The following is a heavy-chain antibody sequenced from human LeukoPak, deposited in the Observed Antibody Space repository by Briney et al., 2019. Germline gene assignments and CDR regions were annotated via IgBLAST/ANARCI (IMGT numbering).Heavy chain of an antibody. V-gene: IGHV4-59*01. J-gene: IGHJ5*02. CDR3: AREQEGSSGWYNWFDP. CDR1: GGSISSYY. CDR2: IFYSGST. D-gene: IGHD6-19*01. Sequence: PSETLSLTCTVSGGSISSYYWSWIRQPPGKGLEWIGYIFYSGSTNYNLSLKSRVTISVDTSKNQFSLKLSSVNAADRAVYYCAREQEGSSGWYNWFDPWGQGTLVTVSS.